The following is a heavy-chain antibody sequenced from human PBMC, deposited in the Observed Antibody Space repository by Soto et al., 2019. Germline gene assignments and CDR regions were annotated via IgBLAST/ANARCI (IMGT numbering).Heavy chain of an antibody. J-gene: IGHJ4*02. Sequence: QVQLQESGPGLVKPSETLSLTCTVSGGSVSSGSYYWSWIRQPPGKGLEWIGYIYYSGSTNYNPYLKRRVNISVDTSKNQYSLKLSSVTAADTAVYYCARVWFGEPLFDYWGQGTLVTVSS. D-gene: IGHD3-10*01. CDR1: GGSVSSGSYY. CDR2: IYYSGST. V-gene: IGHV4-61*01. CDR3: ARVWFGEPLFDY.